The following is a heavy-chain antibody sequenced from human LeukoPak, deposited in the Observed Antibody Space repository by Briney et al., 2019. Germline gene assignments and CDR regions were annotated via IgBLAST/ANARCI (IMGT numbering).Heavy chain of an antibody. V-gene: IGHV3-21*01. CDR3: AELGITMIGGV. Sequence: SGGSLRLSCAASGFTFSSYSMNWVRQAPGKGLEWVSSISSSSGYIYYADSVKGRFTISRDNAKNSLYLQMNSLRAEDTAVYYCAELGITMIGGVWGKGTTVTISS. D-gene: IGHD3-10*02. CDR2: ISSSSGYI. J-gene: IGHJ6*04. CDR1: GFTFSSYS.